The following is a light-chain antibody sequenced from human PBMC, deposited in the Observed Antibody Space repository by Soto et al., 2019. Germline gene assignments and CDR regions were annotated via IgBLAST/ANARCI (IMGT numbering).Light chain of an antibody. CDR2: DAS. V-gene: IGKV3-11*01. J-gene: IGKJ1*01. CDR1: QSVSSY. CDR3: HQRSNWPWT. Sequence: EIVLTQSPATLSLSPGERATLSCGASQSVSSYLAWYQQKPGQAPRLLIYDASNRATGIPARFSGSGFGTDFTLTISSLEPEDFAVYYCHQRSNWPWTFGQGTKVEIK.